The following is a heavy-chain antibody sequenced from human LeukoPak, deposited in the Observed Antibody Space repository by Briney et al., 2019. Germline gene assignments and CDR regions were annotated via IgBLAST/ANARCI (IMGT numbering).Heavy chain of an antibody. CDR1: GFTFSSYS. CDR2: ISSSSSYI. V-gene: IGHV3-21*01. D-gene: IGHD6-13*01. CDR3: ARDGGSSWYYYYYYYYMDV. J-gene: IGHJ6*03. Sequence: GGSLRLSCAASGFTFSSYSMNWVRQAPGKGLEWVSSISSSSSYIYYADSVKGRFTISRDNAKNSLYLQMNSLRAEDTAVYHCARDGGSSWYYYYYYYYMDVWGKGTTVTVSS.